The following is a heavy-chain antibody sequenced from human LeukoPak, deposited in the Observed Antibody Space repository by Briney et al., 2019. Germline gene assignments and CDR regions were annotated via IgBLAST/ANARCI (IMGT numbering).Heavy chain of an antibody. CDR2: INPNSGGT. CDR1: GYTFTGYY. V-gene: IGHV1-2*02. Sequence: ASVKVSCKASGYTFTGYYMHWVRQAPGQGLEWMGWINPNSGGTNYAQKFQGRVTMTRDTSISTAYMELSRLRSDDTAVYYCAIYTSGYYFSVGGNNAFDIWGQGTMVTVSS. D-gene: IGHD3-22*01. CDR3: AIYTSGYYFSVGGNNAFDI. J-gene: IGHJ3*02.